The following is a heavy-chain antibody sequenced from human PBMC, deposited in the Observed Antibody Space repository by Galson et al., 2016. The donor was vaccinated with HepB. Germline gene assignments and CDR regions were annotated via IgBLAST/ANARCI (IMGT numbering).Heavy chain of an antibody. CDR2: IFTDGSGT. CDR3: GRGSMYGFDM. Sequence: SLRLSCAASGFTFSAYPMHWVRQAPGKGLVWISRIFTDGSGTLYADSVKGRFSISRDNAKNTLFLQMNSLRADDTAVYYCGRGSMYGFDMWGQGTMVTVSS. CDR1: GFTFSAYP. V-gene: IGHV3-74*01. J-gene: IGHJ3*02.